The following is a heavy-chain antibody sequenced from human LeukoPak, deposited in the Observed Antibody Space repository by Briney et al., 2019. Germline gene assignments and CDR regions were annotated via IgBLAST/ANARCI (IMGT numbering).Heavy chain of an antibody. V-gene: IGHV1-69*13. J-gene: IGHJ4*02. CDR3: ARVLLDSSSWYFHFDY. D-gene: IGHD6-13*01. CDR2: IIPIFGTA. CDR1: GGTFSSYA. Sequence: SVKVSCKASGGTFSSYAISWVRQAPGQGLEWMGGIIPIFGTANYAQKFQGRVTITADESTSTAYMELSSLRSEDTAVYYCARVLLDSSSWYFHFDYWGQGTLVTVSS.